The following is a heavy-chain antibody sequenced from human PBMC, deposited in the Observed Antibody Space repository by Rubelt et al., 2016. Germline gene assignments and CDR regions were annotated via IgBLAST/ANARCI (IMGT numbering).Heavy chain of an antibody. CDR2: INPSGGST. CDR3: ARSPRYDFEDNWFDP. D-gene: IGHD3-3*01. CDR1: GYTFTSYY. J-gene: IGHJ5*02. V-gene: IGHV1-46*01. Sequence: QVQLVQSGAEVKKPGASVKVSCKASGYTFTSYYMHWVRQAPGQGLEWLGIINPSGGSTSYEQKFQGRVTRTRDSATSTVYRELSSLRAEDTAVYYWARSPRYDFEDNWFDPWGQGTLVTVSS.